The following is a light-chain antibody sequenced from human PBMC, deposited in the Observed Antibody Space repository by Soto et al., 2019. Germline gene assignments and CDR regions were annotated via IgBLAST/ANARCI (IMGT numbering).Light chain of an antibody. Sequence: QSVLTQPPSVSGAPGQSVTISCTGTSSNIGAGYDIHWYQQPPGTAPKLVIYNNNNRPSGVPDRFSGSKSGTSASLAITGLQAEDEADYFCQSYDGTLTGVIFGGGTKLTVL. CDR1: SSNIGAGYD. CDR3: QSYDGTLTGVI. V-gene: IGLV1-40*01. J-gene: IGLJ2*01. CDR2: NNN.